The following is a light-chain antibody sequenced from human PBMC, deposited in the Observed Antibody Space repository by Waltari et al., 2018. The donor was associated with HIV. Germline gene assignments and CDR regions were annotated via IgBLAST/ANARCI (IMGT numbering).Light chain of an antibody. Sequence: QSALTQPASVSGSPGQSITISCTGTSSDVGSYNVVSWYQQHPGKAPKLMIYEVTKRPSGVSNRFSGSKSGNTASLTSSGLQAEDEADYYCCSYAGRSTHVFGTGSKVTVL. J-gene: IGLJ1*01. CDR2: EVT. CDR3: CSYAGRSTHV. V-gene: IGLV2-23*02. CDR1: SSDVGSYNV.